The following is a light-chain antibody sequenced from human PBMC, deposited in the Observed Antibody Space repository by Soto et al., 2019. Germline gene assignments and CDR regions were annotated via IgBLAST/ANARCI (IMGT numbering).Light chain of an antibody. J-gene: IGKJ1*01. Sequence: EIVLTQSPGTLSLSPGERATLSGRASQSVRSSYLAWYQQKPGQAPRLLLYGASSRATGIPDRIRGSGSGTAFTLTISRLEPEDFAVYYCQQYGSSPTWTFGQGTKVDIK. CDR2: GAS. V-gene: IGKV3-20*01. CDR3: QQYGSSPTWT. CDR1: QSVRSSY.